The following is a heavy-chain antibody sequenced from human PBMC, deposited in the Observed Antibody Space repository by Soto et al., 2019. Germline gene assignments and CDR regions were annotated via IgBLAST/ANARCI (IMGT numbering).Heavy chain of an antibody. CDR1: GGTFSTST. Sequence: ASVKVSCKVSGGTFSTSTISWVRQAPGQGLEWMGGITPIFGTATFAQKFQGRVTITADESTSTAYMELSSLRSEDTAMYYCARDGTLYDSSGYYYLYWGQGTLVTVSS. V-gene: IGHV1-69*13. CDR3: ARDGTLYDSSGYYYLY. J-gene: IGHJ4*02. D-gene: IGHD3-22*01. CDR2: ITPIFGTA.